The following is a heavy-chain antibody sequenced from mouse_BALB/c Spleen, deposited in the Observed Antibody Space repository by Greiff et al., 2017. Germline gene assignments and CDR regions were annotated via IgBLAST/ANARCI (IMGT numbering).Heavy chain of an antibody. CDR2: IWGDGST. J-gene: IGHJ4*01. CDR1: GFSLTGYG. D-gene: IGHD2-3*01. Sequence: VKLVESGPGLVAPSQSLSITCTVSGFSLTGYGVNWVRQPPGKGLEWLGMIWGDGSTDYNSALKSRLSIIKDNSKSQVFLKMNSLQTDDTARYYCARHYGYYGYYAMDYWGQGTSVTVSS. CDR3: ARHYGYYGYYAMDY. V-gene: IGHV2-6-7*01.